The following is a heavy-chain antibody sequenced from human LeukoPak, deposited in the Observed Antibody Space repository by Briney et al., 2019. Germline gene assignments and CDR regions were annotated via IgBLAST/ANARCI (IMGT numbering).Heavy chain of an antibody. CDR3: ASLLRGYSYGSGDY. V-gene: IGHV3-30*04. Sequence: PGRSLRLSCAASGFTFSTYAMHWVRQAPGKGLEWVALISYDEINKYYADSVKGRFTISRDNSKNTLYLQMNSLRAEDTAVYYCASLLRGYSYGSGDYWGQGTLVTVSS. J-gene: IGHJ4*02. CDR1: GFTFSTYA. D-gene: IGHD5-18*01. CDR2: ISYDEINK.